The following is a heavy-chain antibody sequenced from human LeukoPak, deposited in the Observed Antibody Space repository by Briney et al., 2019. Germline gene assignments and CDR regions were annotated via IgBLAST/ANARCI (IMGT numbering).Heavy chain of an antibody. CDR1: GYTFTSYD. CDR3: ARNGHISAWSYYYYYVDV. J-gene: IGHJ6*03. D-gene: IGHD6-19*01. V-gene: IGHV1-8*01. Sequence: ASVKVSCKASGYTFTSYDINWVRQATGQGLEWMGWMNPNSGNTGYAQKFQGRVTMTRNTSISTAYMELSSLRSEDTAVYYCARNGHISAWSYYYYYVDVWGIGTTVTVSS. CDR2: MNPNSGNT.